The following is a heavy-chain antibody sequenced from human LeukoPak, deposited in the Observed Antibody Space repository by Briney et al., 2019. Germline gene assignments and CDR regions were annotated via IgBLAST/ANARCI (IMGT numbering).Heavy chain of an antibody. D-gene: IGHD3-10*01. Sequence: PGGSLRLSCAASGFTFDDYGMSWVRQAPGKGLEWVSGINWNGGSTGYADSVKGRFTISRDNAKNSLYLQMNSLRAEDTALYYCAKENYYGSGNYPGAVEYWGQGNLVTVSS. CDR1: GFTFDDYG. CDR3: AKENYYGSGNYPGAVEY. J-gene: IGHJ4*02. V-gene: IGHV3-20*04. CDR2: INWNGGST.